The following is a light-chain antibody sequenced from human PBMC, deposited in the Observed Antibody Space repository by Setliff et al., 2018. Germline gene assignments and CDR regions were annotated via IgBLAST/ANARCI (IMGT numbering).Light chain of an antibody. CDR3: QSYDNSLSGSGL. J-gene: IGLJ1*01. Sequence: VLTQPPSVSGAPGQRVTISCTGSRSNIGAGYGVHWYQQFPGTAPKLLIYNDNNRPSGVPDRFSGSKSGTSASLAITGLQAEDEADYFCQSYDNSLSGSGLFGTGTKVTV. CDR1: RSNIGAGYG. CDR2: NDN. V-gene: IGLV1-40*01.